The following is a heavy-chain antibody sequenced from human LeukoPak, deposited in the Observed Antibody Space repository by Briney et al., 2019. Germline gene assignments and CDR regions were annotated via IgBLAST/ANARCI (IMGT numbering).Heavy chain of an antibody. CDR3: ARLSDLQQQYYFDY. CDR2: VYTSGST. CDR1: GGSISRYY. J-gene: IGHJ4*02. V-gene: IGHV4-4*09. Sequence: SETLSLTCTVSGGSISRYYWSWIRQPPGKGLEWIGYVYTSGSTNYNPSLKSRVTISVDTSKNQFSLKLSSVTAADTAVYYCARLSDLQQQYYFDYWGQGTLVTVSS. D-gene: IGHD6-13*01.